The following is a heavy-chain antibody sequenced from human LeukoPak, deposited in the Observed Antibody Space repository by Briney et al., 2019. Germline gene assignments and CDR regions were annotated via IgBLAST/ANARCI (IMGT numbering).Heavy chain of an antibody. CDR2: ISGSGYST. D-gene: IGHD3-22*01. J-gene: IGHJ4*02. Sequence: GGSLRLSCAASGFSFSSYAMSWVRQAPGKGLEWVSVISGSGYSTYYADSVKGRFTISRDNSKNTLYLQMNSLRAEDTAIYYCAKETSYYYDGTGYIDYWGQGTLVTVSS. CDR1: GFSFSSYA. V-gene: IGHV3-23*01. CDR3: AKETSYYYDGTGYIDY.